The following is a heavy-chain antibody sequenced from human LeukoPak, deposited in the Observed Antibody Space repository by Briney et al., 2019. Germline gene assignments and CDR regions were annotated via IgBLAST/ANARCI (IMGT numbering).Heavy chain of an antibody. CDR3: ARDSSSWYYYYYYMDV. CDR2: ISSSSSTI. CDR1: GFTFSSYS. J-gene: IGHJ6*03. Sequence: GGSLRLSCAASGFTFSSYSMNWVRQAPGKGLEGVSYISSSSSTIYYADSVKGRFTISRDNAKNSLYLQMNSLRAEDTAVYYCARDSSSWYYYYYYMDVWGKGTTVTVSS. D-gene: IGHD6-13*01. V-gene: IGHV3-48*04.